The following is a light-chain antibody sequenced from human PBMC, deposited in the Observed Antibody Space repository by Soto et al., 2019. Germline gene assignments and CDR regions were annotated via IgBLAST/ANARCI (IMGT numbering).Light chain of an antibody. V-gene: IGKV3-20*01. CDR1: QSVSSSY. CDR3: QQYGASPITT. CDR2: GAS. Sequence: EILLTQSPGTLSLSPGERATLSCRASQSVSSSYLHWYQQKPGQAPRLLIYGASSRATGIPDRFSGSGSGTDFTLTISRLEPEDFALYYCQQYGASPITTFGQGTRLENK. J-gene: IGKJ5*01.